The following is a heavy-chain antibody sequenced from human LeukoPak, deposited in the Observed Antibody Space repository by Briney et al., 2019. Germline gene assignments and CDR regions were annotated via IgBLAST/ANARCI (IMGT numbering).Heavy chain of an antibody. Sequence: GGSLRLSCAASGFTFSSYSMNWVRQAPGKGLEWVSYIRSSSSTIYYADSVKGRFTISRDNAKNSLYLQMNSLRAEDTAVYYCARDRQYCSSTSCPVKEFDYWGQGTLVTVSS. V-gene: IGHV3-48*01. J-gene: IGHJ4*02. D-gene: IGHD2-2*01. CDR1: GFTFSSYS. CDR3: ARDRQYCSSTSCPVKEFDY. CDR2: IRSSSSTI.